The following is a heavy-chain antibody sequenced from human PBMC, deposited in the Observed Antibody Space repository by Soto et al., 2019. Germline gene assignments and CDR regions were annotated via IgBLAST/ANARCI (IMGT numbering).Heavy chain of an antibody. Sequence: QITLKESGPTLVKPTQTLTLTCTFSGFSLTTTDMGVGWIRQPPGKALEWLAVIFWDDDKRYSPSLKNRLTITKDTSKNQVVLTMTNMDPVDTATYYCAHLTVVVIGTTRVYALDIWGQGTMVTVSS. CDR3: AHLTVVVIGTTRVYALDI. J-gene: IGHJ3*02. CDR2: IFWDDDK. CDR1: GFSLTTTDMG. D-gene: IGHD2-15*01. V-gene: IGHV2-5*02.